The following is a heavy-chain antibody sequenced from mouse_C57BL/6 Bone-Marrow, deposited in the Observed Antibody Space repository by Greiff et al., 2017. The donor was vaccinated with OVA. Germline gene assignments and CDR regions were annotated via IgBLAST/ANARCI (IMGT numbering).Heavy chain of an antibody. CDR1: GFTFTDYY. V-gene: IGHV7-3*01. Sequence: EVKLVESGGGLVQPGGSLSLSCAASGFTFTDYYMSWVRQPPGKALEWLGFIRNKANGYTTEYSASVKGRFTISRDNSQSILYLQMNALRAEDSATYYCARGGYGGDAMDYWGQGTSVTVSS. J-gene: IGHJ4*01. CDR3: ARGGYGGDAMDY. D-gene: IGHD2-2*01. CDR2: IRNKANGYTT.